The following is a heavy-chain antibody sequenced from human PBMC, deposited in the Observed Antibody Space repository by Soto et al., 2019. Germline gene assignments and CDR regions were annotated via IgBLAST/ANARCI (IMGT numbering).Heavy chain of an antibody. CDR3: ASGQAKTREYFYGMDV. CDR2: IVFGSGNT. Sequence: SVKVSCKASGFTFTSSAVQWVRQALGQRLEGIGWIVFGSGNTNYAQKFEERVTITRDMSTSTAYMELSSLRSEETAVYYCASGQAKTREYFYGMDVWGQGTTVTVSS. J-gene: IGHJ6*02. D-gene: IGHD1-1*01. V-gene: IGHV1-58*01. CDR1: GFTFTSSA.